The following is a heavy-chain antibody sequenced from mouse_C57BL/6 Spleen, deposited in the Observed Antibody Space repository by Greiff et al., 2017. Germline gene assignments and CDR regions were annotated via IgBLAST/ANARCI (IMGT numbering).Heavy chain of an antibody. CDR1: GYTFTSYW. V-gene: IGHV1-52*01. CDR2: IDPSDSET. J-gene: IGHJ2*01. Sequence: QVQLQQPGAELVRPGSSVKLSCKASGYTFTSYWMHWVKQRPIQGLEWIGNIDPSDSETHYNQKFKDKATLTVDKSSSTAYMQLSSLTSEDSAVYYCARGNDTSGYSDYWGQGTTLTVSS. CDR3: ARGNDTSGYSDY. D-gene: IGHD3-2*02.